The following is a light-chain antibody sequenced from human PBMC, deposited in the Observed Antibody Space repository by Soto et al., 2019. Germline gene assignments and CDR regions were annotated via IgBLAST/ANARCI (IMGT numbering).Light chain of an antibody. V-gene: IGKV1-39*01. Sequence: DIQMTQSPSPLSASVGDRVTVSCRASQSISRYLNWYQQKPGNAPKLLIYAASNLQSGVPSRFSGSGSGTDFTLTISSLHPEDFATYFCQQSHTPPLTVGGGTKVDIK. CDR2: AAS. J-gene: IGKJ4*01. CDR3: QQSHTPPLT. CDR1: QSISRY.